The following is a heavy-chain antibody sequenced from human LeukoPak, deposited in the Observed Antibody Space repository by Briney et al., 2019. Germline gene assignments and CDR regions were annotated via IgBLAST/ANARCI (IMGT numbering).Heavy chain of an antibody. V-gene: IGHV4-31*03. Sequence: PSETLSLTCTVSGGSISSGDYYWSWIRQPPGKGLEWIGYIYYSGSTYYNPSLKSRVTISVDTSKNQFSLKLSSVTAADTAVYYCARENYDYVWGSYRIFDYWGQGTLVTVSS. J-gene: IGHJ4*02. CDR1: GGSISSGDYY. CDR3: ARENYDYVWGSYRIFDY. D-gene: IGHD3-16*02. CDR2: IYYSGST.